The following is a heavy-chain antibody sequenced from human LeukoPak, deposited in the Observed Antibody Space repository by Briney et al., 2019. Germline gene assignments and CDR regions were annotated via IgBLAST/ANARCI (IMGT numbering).Heavy chain of an antibody. CDR3: ARSAYGSYYPTYYYYGMDV. CDR2: ISAYNGNT. V-gene: IGHV1-18*01. Sequence: ASVKVSCKASGYTFTSYGISWVRQAPGQGLEWMGWISAYNGNTNYAQKLQGRVTMTTDTSTSTAYMELRSLRSDDTAVYYCARSAYGSYYPTYYYYGMDVWGQGTTVTVSS. D-gene: IGHD1-26*01. CDR1: GYTFTSYG. J-gene: IGHJ6*02.